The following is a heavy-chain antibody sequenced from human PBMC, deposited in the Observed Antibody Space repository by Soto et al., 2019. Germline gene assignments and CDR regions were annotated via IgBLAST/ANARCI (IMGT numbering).Heavy chain of an antibody. V-gene: IGHV3-30*18. CDR2: VSNGGNTK. Sequence: QVQLVESGGGVVQPGESLRLSCAASEFTFSSYAMHWVRQAPGQGLEWVAVVSNGGNTKYYVDSVKGRFTISRDNAKNTLNLQMNSLTAEDTAVYYCAKDQSTDSRSYHALGVWGKGTTVTVSS. D-gene: IGHD2-8*02. CDR1: EFTFSSYA. J-gene: IGHJ6*04. CDR3: AKDQSTDSRSYHALGV.